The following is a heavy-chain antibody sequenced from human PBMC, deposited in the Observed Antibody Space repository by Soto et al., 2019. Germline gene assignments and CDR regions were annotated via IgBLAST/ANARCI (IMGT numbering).Heavy chain of an antibody. CDR3: SSGSVLHLGELSLGNF. V-gene: IGHV1-46*03. CDR2: INPSDAST. Sequence: QVQLVQSGAEVKKPGASVKVSCKASGYTFTDYYMHWVRQAPGQGLEWMGIINPSDASTTYAQKFHGRVTMTSDTSTKTVYMELSSLRSQDTAVYFCSSGSVLHLGELSLGNFWGQGTLVTVSS. D-gene: IGHD3-16*02. J-gene: IGHJ4*02. CDR1: GYTFTDYY.